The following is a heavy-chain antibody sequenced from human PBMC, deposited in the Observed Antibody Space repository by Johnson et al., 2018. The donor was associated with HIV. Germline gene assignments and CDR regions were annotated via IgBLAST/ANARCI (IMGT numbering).Heavy chain of an antibody. Sequence: VQLVESGGGVLRPGASLRLSCEGFGFIFDDYGLNWVRQGPGKGLEWVSGISGSGGSTYYADSVRGRVTISRDNSKNTRYLQRNRLRVEETAVYYCARGIVGGNYAQRDAFDIWGQGTTVTVSS. V-gene: IGHV3-23*04. CDR3: ARGIVGGNYAQRDAFDI. J-gene: IGHJ3*02. CDR1: GFIFDDYG. CDR2: ISGSGGST. D-gene: IGHD4-23*01.